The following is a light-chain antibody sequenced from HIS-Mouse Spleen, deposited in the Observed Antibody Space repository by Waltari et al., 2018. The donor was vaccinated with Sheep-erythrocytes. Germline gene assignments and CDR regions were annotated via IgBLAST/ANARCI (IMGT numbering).Light chain of an antibody. Sequence: QSALTQPASVSGSPGPSITISCTGTSSDVGSYNLVSWYQQHPGKAPKLMICEGSKRPSGVSNRFSGSKSGNTASLTISGLQAEDEADYYCCSYAGSSTPWVFGGGTKLTVL. J-gene: IGLJ3*02. CDR2: EGS. V-gene: IGLV2-23*01. CDR1: SSDVGSYNL. CDR3: CSYAGSSTPWV.